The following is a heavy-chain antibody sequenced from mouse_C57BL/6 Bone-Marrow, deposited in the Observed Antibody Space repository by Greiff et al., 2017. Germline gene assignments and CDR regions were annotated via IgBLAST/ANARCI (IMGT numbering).Heavy chain of an antibody. Sequence: VQLQQSGPVLVKPGASVKMSCKASGYTFSDYYMNWVKQRHGKSLEWIGVINPYNGGTSSNQKFKGKATLTVDKSSSTAYMELNSLTSEDSAVXYCACGCYDSSSWFAYWGQGTLVTVSA. CDR3: ACGCYDSSSWFAY. D-gene: IGHD1-1*01. CDR2: INPYNGGT. J-gene: IGHJ3*01. CDR1: GYTFSDYY. V-gene: IGHV1-19*01.